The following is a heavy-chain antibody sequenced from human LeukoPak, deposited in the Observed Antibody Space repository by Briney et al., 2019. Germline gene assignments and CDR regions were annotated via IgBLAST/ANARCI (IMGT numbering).Heavy chain of an antibody. J-gene: IGHJ4*02. CDR1: GGSISSSNW. CDR2: IYHSGST. Sequence: SETLSLTCAVSGGSISSSNWWSWVRQPPGKGLEWIGEIYHSGSTNYNPSLKSRVTISVDKSKNQFSLKLSSVTAADTAVHYCARVAYYSDRSAFAFFDYWGRGTLVTVSS. D-gene: IGHD3-22*01. V-gene: IGHV4-4*02. CDR3: ARVAYYSDRSAFAFFDY.